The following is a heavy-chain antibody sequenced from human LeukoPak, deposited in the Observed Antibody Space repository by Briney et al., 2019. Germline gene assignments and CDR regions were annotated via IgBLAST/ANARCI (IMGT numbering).Heavy chain of an antibody. CDR1: GFTFSSYA. V-gene: IGHV3-30-3*01. J-gene: IGHJ4*02. CDR3: ARAPTY. Sequence: GRSLRLSCAASGFTFSSYAMHWVRQAPGKGLEWVAVISYDGSNKYYADSVKGRFTISRDNSKNTLYLQMNSLRAEDPAVYYCARAPTYWGQGTLVTVSS. CDR2: ISYDGSNK.